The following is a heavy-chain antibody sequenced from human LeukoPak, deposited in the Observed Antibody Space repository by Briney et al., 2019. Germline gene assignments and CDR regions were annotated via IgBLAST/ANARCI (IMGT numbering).Heavy chain of an antibody. V-gene: IGHV4-39*01. CDR1: GGSISSSNYY. J-gene: IGHJ4*02. Sequence: SETLSLTCSVSGGSISSSNYYWGWIRQSPGKGLEWIGSIYYSGSTYYNPSLKSRLTISVDTSKNQFSLQLSSVTAADTAVYYCVRQKITTSEYWGQGTLVTVSS. CDR3: VRQKITTSEY. D-gene: IGHD4-11*01. CDR2: IYYSGST.